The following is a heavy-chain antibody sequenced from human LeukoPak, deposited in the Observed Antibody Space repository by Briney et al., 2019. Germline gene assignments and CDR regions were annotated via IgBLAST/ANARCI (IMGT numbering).Heavy chain of an antibody. CDR2: INPNSGGT. CDR1: GYTFTGYY. D-gene: IGHD3-3*01. V-gene: IGHV1-2*02. Sequence: ASVKVSCKASGYTFTGYYMHWVRQAPGQGLEWMGWINPNSGGTNYAQKFQGRVTMTRDTSISTAYMELSRLRSDRTAVYYCARVSAPYYNFWSGGSNFDYWGQGTLVTVSS. J-gene: IGHJ4*02. CDR3: ARVSAPYYNFWSGGSNFDY.